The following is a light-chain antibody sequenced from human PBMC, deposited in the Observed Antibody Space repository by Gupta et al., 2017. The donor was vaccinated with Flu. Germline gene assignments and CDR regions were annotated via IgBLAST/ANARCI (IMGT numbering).Light chain of an antibody. V-gene: IGLV3-1*01. CDR3: QTWDGTTV. Sequence: VSPGQTATISCSGEKLGVRYVCWYQHKAGQSPLLVIYQENKRPSGLPERFSGSNSGNTATLTISGTQALDEADYYCQTWDGTTVFGGGTKLTVL. J-gene: IGLJ3*02. CDR1: KLGVRY. CDR2: QEN.